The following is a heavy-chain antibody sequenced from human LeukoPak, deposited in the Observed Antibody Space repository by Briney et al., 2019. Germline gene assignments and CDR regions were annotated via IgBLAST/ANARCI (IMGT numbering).Heavy chain of an antibody. CDR1: GFTFSSYW. CDR2: IKQDGSEQ. V-gene: IGHV3-7*03. CDR3: AKDKHRGYYYGMDV. J-gene: IGHJ6*02. Sequence: PGGSLRLSCAASGFTFSSYWMSWVRQAPGKGLEWVANIKQDGSEQFYVDSVKGRFTISRDNAKNSLYLQMNSLRAEDTALYYCAKDKHRGYYYGMDVWGQGTTVTVSS.